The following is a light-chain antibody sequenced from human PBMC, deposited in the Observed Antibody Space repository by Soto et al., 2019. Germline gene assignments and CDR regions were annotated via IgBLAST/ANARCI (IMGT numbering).Light chain of an antibody. V-gene: IGLV2-14*01. CDR1: SSDVGGYNY. CDR3: SSYTSSRTLV. J-gene: IGLJ2*01. Sequence: QSVLTQPASVSGSPGQSITISCTGTSSDVGGYNYVSWYQQHPGKAPKLMIYEVSNRTSGVSNRFSGSKSGNTASLTISGLQAEDEADYYCSSYTSSRTLVFGGGTQLTVL. CDR2: EVS.